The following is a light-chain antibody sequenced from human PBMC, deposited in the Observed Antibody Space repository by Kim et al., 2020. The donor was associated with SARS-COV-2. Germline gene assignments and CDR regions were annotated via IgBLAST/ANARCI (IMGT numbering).Light chain of an antibody. Sequence: QSALTQPRSVSGSPGQSVTISCTGISSDVSDYDSVSWYQQHPGKAPNLMIYDVTKRPSGVPDRFSGSKSGDTASLTISGLRTEDEADYYCFSYADSHTNAVFGGGTKLTVL. CDR3: FSYADSHTNAV. CDR2: DVT. J-gene: IGLJ2*01. V-gene: IGLV2-11*01. CDR1: SSDVSDYDS.